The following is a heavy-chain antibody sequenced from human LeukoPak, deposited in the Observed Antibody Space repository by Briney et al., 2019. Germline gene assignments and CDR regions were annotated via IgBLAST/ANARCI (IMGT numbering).Heavy chain of an antibody. Sequence: GGSLRLSCAASGFTVSSNYMSWVRQVPGRGLEWVSTISSRGDSTYVADSVKGRFTISRDNSKNSLYLQMNTVRAEDTAVYYCVKGPRPDITVAHTVENWGQGTLVTDSS. J-gene: IGHJ4*02. V-gene: IGHV3-23*01. CDR1: GFTVSSNY. D-gene: IGHD6-19*01. CDR3: VKGPRPDITVAHTVEN. CDR2: ISSRGDST.